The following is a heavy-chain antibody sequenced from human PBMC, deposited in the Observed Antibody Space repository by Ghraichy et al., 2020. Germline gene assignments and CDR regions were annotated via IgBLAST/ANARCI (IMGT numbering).Heavy chain of an antibody. V-gene: IGHV3-21*01. D-gene: IGHD6-19*01. J-gene: IGHJ4*02. CDR1: GFTFSSYS. CDR3: ARGRGIAVAGTDY. CDR2: ISSSSSYI. Sequence: GESLNISCAASGFTFSSYSMNWVRQAPGKGLEWVSSISSSSSYIYYADSVKGRFTISRDNAKNSLYLQMNSLRAEDTAVYYCARGRGIAVAGTDYWGQGTLVTVSS.